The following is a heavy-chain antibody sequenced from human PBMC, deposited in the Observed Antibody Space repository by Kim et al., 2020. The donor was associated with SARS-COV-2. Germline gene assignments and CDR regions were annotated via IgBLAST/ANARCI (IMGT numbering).Heavy chain of an antibody. Sequence: GGSLRLSCEASGFTFNVFDINWFRLVPGRRLDWVAFISYDGSIKYYADSVRGRFTISRDNAKSSLYLQMNSLRAEDTAVYYCARGVVDIWGQGTMVTVSS. CDR3: ARGVVDI. J-gene: IGHJ3*02. V-gene: IGHV3-48*03. CDR1: GFTFNVFD. CDR2: ISYDGSIK. D-gene: IGHD3-10*01.